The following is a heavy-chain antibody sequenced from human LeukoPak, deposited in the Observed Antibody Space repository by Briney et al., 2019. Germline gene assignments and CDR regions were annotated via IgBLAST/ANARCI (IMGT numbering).Heavy chain of an antibody. V-gene: IGHV1-18*01. CDR1: GYTFTSYG. Sequence: ASVKVSCKASGYTFTSYGISWVRQAPGQGLEWMGWISAYNGNTNYAQKLQGRVTMTTDTSTSTAYMDLRSLRSDDTAFYYCAREGADDHGRLQWFDPWGQGTLVTVSS. J-gene: IGHJ5*02. CDR2: ISAYNGNT. D-gene: IGHD4-17*01. CDR3: AREGADDHGRLQWFDP.